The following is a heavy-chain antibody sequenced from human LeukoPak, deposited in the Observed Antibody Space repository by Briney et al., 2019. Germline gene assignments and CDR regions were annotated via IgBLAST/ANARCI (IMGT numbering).Heavy chain of an antibody. V-gene: IGHV4-61*01. CDR2: IYYSGST. Sequence: SETLSLTCTVSGGSVSSNNYYWSWIRQPPGKGLEWIGYIYYSGSTNYNPSLESRVIISVDTSKNRFSLKLSSVTAADTAVYYCARQLRVTGTTSWFDPWGQGTLVTVSS. J-gene: IGHJ5*02. CDR1: GGSVSSNNYY. D-gene: IGHD1-1*01. CDR3: ARQLRVTGTTSWFDP.